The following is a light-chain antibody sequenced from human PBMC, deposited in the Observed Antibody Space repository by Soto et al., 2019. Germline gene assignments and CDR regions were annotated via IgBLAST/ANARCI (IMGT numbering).Light chain of an antibody. CDR1: TGAVTSGHY. CDR2: DTT. Sequence: QAVVTQEPSLTVSPGGTVTLTCGSSTGAVTSGHYPHWLQQKPGQAPRTLIYDTTNKHSWTPARFSGSLLGGKAALTLSGAQPEDEANYCCLLSYSSARVFGGGTKVTVL. CDR3: LLSYSSARV. V-gene: IGLV7-46*01. J-gene: IGLJ3*02.